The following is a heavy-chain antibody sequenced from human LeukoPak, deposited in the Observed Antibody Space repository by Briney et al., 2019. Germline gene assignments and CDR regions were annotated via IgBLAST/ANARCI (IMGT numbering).Heavy chain of an antibody. Sequence: SPTLSLTFAISGDSVSINSAAWNWIRQSPSRGLEWLGSTYYRSKWYNDYAVSVKSRITINPDTSKNQFSLQLNSVTPEDTAVYYCARDRTGSGWYQKNTFDYWGQGTLVTVSS. V-gene: IGHV6-1*01. J-gene: IGHJ4*02. CDR2: TYYRSKWYN. CDR1: GDSVSINSAA. CDR3: ARDRTGSGWYQKNTFDY. D-gene: IGHD6-19*01.